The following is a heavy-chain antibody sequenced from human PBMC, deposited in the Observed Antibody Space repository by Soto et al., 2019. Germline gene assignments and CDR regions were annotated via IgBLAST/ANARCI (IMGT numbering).Heavy chain of an antibody. CDR2: ISGSGGST. Sequence: GGSLRLSCAASGFTFSSYAMSWVRQAPGKGLEWVSAISGSGGSTYYADSVKGRFTISRDNSKNTLYLQMNSLRAEDTAVYYCASRDYGDYVGYYYYGMDVWGQGTTVTVSS. CDR3: ASRDYGDYVGYYYYGMDV. D-gene: IGHD4-17*01. J-gene: IGHJ6*02. CDR1: GFTFSSYA. V-gene: IGHV3-23*01.